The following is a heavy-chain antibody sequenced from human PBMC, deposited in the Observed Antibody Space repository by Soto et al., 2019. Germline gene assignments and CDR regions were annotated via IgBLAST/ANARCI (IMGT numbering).Heavy chain of an antibody. D-gene: IGHD2-21*02. CDR1: GGTFSSYA. J-gene: IGHJ6*02. V-gene: IGHV1-69*13. CDR3: ARDHCGGDCPTYGMDV. Sequence: SVKVSCKASGGTFSSYAISWVRQTPGQGLEWMGGIIPIFGTANYAQKFQGRVTITADESTSTAYMELSSLRSEDTAVYYCARDHCGGDCPTYGMDVWGQGTTVTVSS. CDR2: IIPIFGTA.